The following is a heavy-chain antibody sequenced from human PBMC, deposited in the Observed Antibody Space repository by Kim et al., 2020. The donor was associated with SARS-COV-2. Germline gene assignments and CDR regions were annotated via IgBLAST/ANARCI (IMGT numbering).Heavy chain of an antibody. D-gene: IGHD7-27*01. V-gene: IGHV4-59*01. Sequence: TSNPSLNSRVTISVCTSKSHFSLRLGSVADADTAVYYCARVNAGAWYFDIWGRGTLVTVSS. CDR3: ARVNAGAWYFDI. J-gene: IGHJ2*01.